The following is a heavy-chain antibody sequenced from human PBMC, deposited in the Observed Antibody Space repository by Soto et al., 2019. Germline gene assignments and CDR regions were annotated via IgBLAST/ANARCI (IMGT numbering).Heavy chain of an antibody. CDR3: GRGRVGQIVDLY. V-gene: IGHV1-2*02. CDR1: GYTFTGHY. CDR2: IGPESGAT. Sequence: VSANCSVKASGYTFTGHYIHWVRQAPEQVPEWMGEIGPESGATRYAQRFQGRVTMTRDMSITTFYMELNNLSPDDTAVYYCGRGRVGQIVDLYWGHGTPVNVS. J-gene: IGHJ4*01. D-gene: IGHD3-3*01.